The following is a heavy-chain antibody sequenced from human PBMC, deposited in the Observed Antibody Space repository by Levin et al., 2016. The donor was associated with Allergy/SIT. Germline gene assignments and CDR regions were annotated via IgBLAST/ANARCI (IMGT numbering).Heavy chain of an antibody. CDR1: GFTFSSYA. V-gene: IGHV3-30-3*01. Sequence: GGSLRLSCAASGFTFSSYAMHWVRQAPGKGLEWVAVISYDGSNKYYADSVKGRFTISRDNSKNTLYLQMNSLRAEDTAVYYCARDRGRGDCSSTSCYDRMWYFQHWGQGTLVTVSS. D-gene: IGHD2-2*01. CDR3: ARDRGRGDCSSTSCYDRMWYFQH. CDR2: ISYDGSNK. J-gene: IGHJ1*01.